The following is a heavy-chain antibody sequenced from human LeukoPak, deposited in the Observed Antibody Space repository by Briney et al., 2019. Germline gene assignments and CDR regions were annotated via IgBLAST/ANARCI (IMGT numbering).Heavy chain of an antibody. V-gene: IGHV4-4*02. CDR3: ATYYDILSGYTFDY. J-gene: IGHJ4*02. D-gene: IGHD3-9*01. CDR1: GGSISRSNW. CDR2: IHDTGST. Sequence: SETLSLTCTVSGGSISRSNWWSWVRQPPGKGVEWIGEIHDTGSTNYNPPLKSRVTMSLDKSKNQFSLNLNSVTAADTAVYYCATYYDILSGYTFDYWGQGTLVAVSS.